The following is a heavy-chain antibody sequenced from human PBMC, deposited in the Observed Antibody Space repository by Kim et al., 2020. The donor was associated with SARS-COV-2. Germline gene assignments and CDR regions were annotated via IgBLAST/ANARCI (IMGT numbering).Heavy chain of an antibody. CDR1: GFTFSSYA. J-gene: IGHJ4*02. V-gene: IGHV3-30-3*02. CDR2: ISYDGSNK. D-gene: IGHD3-3*01. Sequence: GGSLRLSCAASGFTFSSYAMHWVRQAPGKGLEWVAVISYDGSNKYYADSVKGRFTISRDNSKNTLYLQMNSLRAEDTAVYYCAKHTYYDLIGAGPEFDYWGQGTLVTVSS. CDR3: AKHTYYDLIGAGPEFDY.